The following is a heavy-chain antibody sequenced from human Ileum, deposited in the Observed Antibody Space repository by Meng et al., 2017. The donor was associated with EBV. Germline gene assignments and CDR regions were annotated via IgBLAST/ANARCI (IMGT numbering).Heavy chain of an antibody. Sequence: GKRVQWGAGVKKPGDSVKVSCKASGYTFINHDINWVRQAAGQGLESIGWMNSYTGNAGYAQKFRGRVTMTRDTSINTAYLEVISLTSEDTAVYYCARGSGAGGRDWFDPWGQGTLVTVSS. D-gene: IGHD3-16*01. CDR1: GYTFINHD. CDR3: ARGSGAGGRDWFDP. V-gene: IGHV1-8*01. J-gene: IGHJ5*02. CDR2: MNSYTGNA.